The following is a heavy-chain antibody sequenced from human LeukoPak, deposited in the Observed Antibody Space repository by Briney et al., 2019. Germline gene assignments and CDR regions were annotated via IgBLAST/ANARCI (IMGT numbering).Heavy chain of an antibody. Sequence: SETLSLTCAVYGGSFSGYYWSWIRQPPGKGLEWIGEINHSGSTNYNPSLKSRVTISVDTSKNQFSLKLSSVTAADTAVYYCARNYYDSSGYYRWGQGTLVTVSS. CDR3: ARNYYDSSGYYR. J-gene: IGHJ5*02. CDR2: INHSGST. CDR1: GGSFSGYY. V-gene: IGHV4-34*01. D-gene: IGHD3-22*01.